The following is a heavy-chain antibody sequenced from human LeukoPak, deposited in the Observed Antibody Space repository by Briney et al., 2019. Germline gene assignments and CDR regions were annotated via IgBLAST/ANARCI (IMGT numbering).Heavy chain of an antibody. D-gene: IGHD6-19*01. CDR3: ARDLEVGLRSGSLAL. Sequence: ASVKVSCKASGGTFSSYAISWVRQAPGQGLEWMGTIIPIFGTANYAQRFQGRVTITTDESMSTAYMELRSLRSDDTAVYYCARDLEVGLRSGSLALWGQGTLVTVSS. CDR2: IIPIFGTA. V-gene: IGHV1-69*05. J-gene: IGHJ4*02. CDR1: GGTFSSYA.